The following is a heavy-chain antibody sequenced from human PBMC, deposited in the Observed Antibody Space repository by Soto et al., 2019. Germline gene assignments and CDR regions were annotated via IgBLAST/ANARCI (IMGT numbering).Heavy chain of an antibody. V-gene: IGHV1-18*04. CDR3: AGGPTYYDFWSGYYYYYDGMDV. D-gene: IGHD3-3*01. CDR1: GYTFTGYY. CDR2: IIPIFGTA. J-gene: IGHJ6*02. Sequence: VSCKASGYTFTGYYMHWVRQAPGQGLEWMGGIIPIFGTANYAQKLQGRVTVTTATATSTAYMELRRLRSDDTAVYYCAGGPTYYDFWSGYYYYYDGMDVWGQGTTVTVSS.